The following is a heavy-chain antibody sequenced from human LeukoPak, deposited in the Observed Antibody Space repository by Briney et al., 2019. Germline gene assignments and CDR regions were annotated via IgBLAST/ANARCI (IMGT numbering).Heavy chain of an antibody. Sequence: GGSLRLSCAASGFTFSSYSMNWVRQAPGKGLEWVSYISSSSSTIYYADSVKGRFTIPRDNAKNSLYLQMNSLRAEDTAVYYCARGTPNYCDSSGSPGIWGQGTLVTVSS. J-gene: IGHJ4*02. CDR2: ISSSSSTI. CDR1: GFTFSSYS. D-gene: IGHD3-22*01. V-gene: IGHV3-48*01. CDR3: ARGTPNYCDSSGSPGI.